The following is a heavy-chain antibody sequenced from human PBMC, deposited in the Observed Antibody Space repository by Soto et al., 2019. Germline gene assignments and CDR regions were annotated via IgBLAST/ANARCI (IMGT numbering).Heavy chain of an antibody. CDR3: AKDRPRRTSGYFFDY. Sequence: SETLSLTCTVSGGSISSGGYYWSWIRQHPGKGLEWIGYIYYSGSTYYSPSLKSRVTISVDTSKNQFSLKLSSVTAADTAVYYCAKDRPRRTSGYFFDYWGQGTPVTVSS. D-gene: IGHD1-1*01. J-gene: IGHJ4*02. CDR1: GGSISSGGYY. CDR2: IYYSGST. V-gene: IGHV4-31*03.